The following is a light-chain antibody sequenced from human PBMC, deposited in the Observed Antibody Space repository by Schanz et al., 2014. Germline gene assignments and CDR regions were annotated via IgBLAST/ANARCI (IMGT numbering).Light chain of an antibody. V-gene: IGLV2-14*03. CDR1: ASDIGSYNY. CDR3: SSYAGTNNFGV. CDR2: DVD. Sequence: QSALTQPASVSGSPGQSITISCTGTASDIGSYNYVSWYQHHPARAPKLLIYDVDNRPSAVSTHFSGSKSGNTASLTISGLQADDEAEYYCSSYAGTNNFGVFGGGTKLTVL. J-gene: IGLJ3*02.